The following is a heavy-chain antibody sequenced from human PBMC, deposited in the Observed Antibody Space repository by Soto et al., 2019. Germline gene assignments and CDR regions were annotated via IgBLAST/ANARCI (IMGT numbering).Heavy chain of an antibody. D-gene: IGHD3-22*01. CDR2: ISYDGSNK. V-gene: IGHV3-30*18. Sequence: GGSLRLSCAASGFTFSSYGMHWVRQAPGKGLEWVAVISYDGSNKYYADSVKGRFTISRDNSKNTLYLQMNSLRAEDTAVYYCAKDWLGYYDSSGYYFDYWGQGTLVTVSS. J-gene: IGHJ4*02. CDR1: GFTFSSYG. CDR3: AKDWLGYYDSSGYYFDY.